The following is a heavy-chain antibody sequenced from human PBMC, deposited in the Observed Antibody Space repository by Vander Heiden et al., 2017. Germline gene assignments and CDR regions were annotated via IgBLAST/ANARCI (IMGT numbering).Heavy chain of an antibody. CDR3: ASSPEGYSYGGGAFDI. J-gene: IGHJ3*02. CDR2: IIPIFGTA. V-gene: IGHV1-69*01. CDR1: GGTFSSYA. Sequence: QVQLVQSGAEVKKPGSSVKVSCKASGGTFSSYAISWVRQAPGQGLEWMGGIIPIFGTANYAQKFQGRVTITADESTSTAYMELSSLRSEDTAVYYCASSPEGYSYGGGAFDIWGQGTMVTVSS. D-gene: IGHD5-18*01.